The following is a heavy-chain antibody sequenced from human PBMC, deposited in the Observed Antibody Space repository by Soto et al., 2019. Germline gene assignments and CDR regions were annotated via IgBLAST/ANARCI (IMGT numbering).Heavy chain of an antibody. J-gene: IGHJ3*02. CDR3: ARTGSSGWYRNAFDI. CDR1: GFSLSTSGMC. CDR2: IDWDDDK. V-gene: IGHV2-70*01. Sequence: ASGPTLVNPTQTLTLTCTFSGFSLSTSGMCVSWIRQPPGKALEWPALIDWDDDKYYSTSLKTRLTISKDTSKNQVVLTMTNMDPVDTATYYCARTGSSGWYRNAFDIWGQGTMVTVSS. D-gene: IGHD6-19*01.